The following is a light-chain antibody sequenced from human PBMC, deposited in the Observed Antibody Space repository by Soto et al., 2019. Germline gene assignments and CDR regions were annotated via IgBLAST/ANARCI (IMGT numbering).Light chain of an antibody. V-gene: IGKV3-15*01. J-gene: IGKJ1*01. Sequence: EVEMTQSPVTLSVSPGEGATLSCRASQSVSSYLAWYQQKPGQAPRLLIYGASTRATGIPARFSGSGSGTEFTLTISSLQPEDSAVYYCQQYDNWWTFGQGTKVDIK. CDR2: GAS. CDR1: QSVSSY. CDR3: QQYDNWWT.